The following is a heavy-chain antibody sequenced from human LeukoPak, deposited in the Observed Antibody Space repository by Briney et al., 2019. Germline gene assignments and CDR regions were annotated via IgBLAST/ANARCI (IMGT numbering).Heavy chain of an antibody. D-gene: IGHD6-6*01. CDR2: ISYDGGTK. J-gene: IGHJ4*02. Sequence: VQPGRSLRLSCAASGFAFSNYAMHWVRQVQGKGLEWVAVISYDGGTKYYADSVKGRFTISRDNSKNTLYLQMNSLRAEDTAVYYCAKDKMAYSTSSWDYWGQGTLVTVSS. CDR3: AKDKMAYSTSSWDY. CDR1: GFAFSNYA. V-gene: IGHV3-30*18.